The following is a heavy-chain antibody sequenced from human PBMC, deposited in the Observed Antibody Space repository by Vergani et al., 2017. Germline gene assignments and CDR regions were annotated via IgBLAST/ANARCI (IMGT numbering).Heavy chain of an antibody. Sequence: EVQLLESGGGLVQPGGSLRLSCAASGFTFSSYAMSWVRQAPGKGLEWVSAISGSGGSTYYADSVKGRFTISRDNSKNTLYLQMNSLRAEDTAVYYCAKGPTNLVVVPTTIYYMDVWGKGTTVTVSS. V-gene: IGHV3-23*01. J-gene: IGHJ6*03. CDR2: ISGSGGST. CDR3: AKGPTNLVVVPTTIYYMDV. CDR1: GFTFSSYA. D-gene: IGHD2-2*01.